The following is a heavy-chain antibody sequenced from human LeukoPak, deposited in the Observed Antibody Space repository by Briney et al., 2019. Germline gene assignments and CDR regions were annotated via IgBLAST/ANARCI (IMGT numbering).Heavy chain of an antibody. J-gene: IGHJ4*02. CDR2: INHSGST. D-gene: IGHD5-12*01. CDR3: AGVTVATGGY. V-gene: IGHV4-34*01. Sequence: SETLSLICAVYGGSFSGYYWSWIRQPPGKGLEWIGEINHSGSTNYNPSLKSRVTISVDTSKNRFSLKLSSVTAADTAVYYCAGVTVATGGYWGQGTLVTVSS. CDR1: GGSFSGYY.